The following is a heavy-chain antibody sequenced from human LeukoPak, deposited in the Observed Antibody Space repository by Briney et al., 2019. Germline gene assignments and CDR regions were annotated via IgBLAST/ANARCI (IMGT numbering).Heavy chain of an antibody. CDR3: ARVGGGYSYVLDY. V-gene: IGHV1-2*04. Sequence: GASVKVSCKASGGAFSSYAISWVRQAPGQGLEWMGWINPSSGGTNYAQKFQGWVTMTRDTSISTAYMELSRLRSDDTAVYYCARVGGGYSYVLDYWGQGTLVTVSS. CDR2: INPSSGGT. D-gene: IGHD5-18*01. J-gene: IGHJ4*02. CDR1: GGAFSSYA.